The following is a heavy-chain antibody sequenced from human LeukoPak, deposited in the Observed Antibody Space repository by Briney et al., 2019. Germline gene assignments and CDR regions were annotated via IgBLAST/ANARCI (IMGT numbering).Heavy chain of an antibody. CDR1: GFTFSSYA. CDR2: ISGSGGST. V-gene: IGHV3-23*01. D-gene: IGHD2-2*01. Sequence: GGSLRLSCAASGFTFSSYAMSWVRQAPGKGLEWASAISGSGGSTYYADSVKGRFTISRDNSKNTLYLQMNSLRAEDTAVYYCAKDSSSIDCSSTSCLFDYWGQGTLVTVSS. J-gene: IGHJ4*02. CDR3: AKDSSSIDCSSTSCLFDY.